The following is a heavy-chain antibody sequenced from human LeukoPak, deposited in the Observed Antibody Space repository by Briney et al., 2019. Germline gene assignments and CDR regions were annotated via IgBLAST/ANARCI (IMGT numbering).Heavy chain of an antibody. CDR2: IYSGGST. Sequence: GGSLRLSCAASGFTASSNYMSWVRQAPGKGLERVSVIYSGGSTYYADSVKGRFTISRDNSKNTLYLQMNSLRAEDTAVYYCARVGVTTVNYRDDYWGQGTLVTVSS. V-gene: IGHV3-53*01. CDR3: ARVGVTTVNYRDDY. J-gene: IGHJ4*02. CDR1: GFTASSNY. D-gene: IGHD4-17*01.